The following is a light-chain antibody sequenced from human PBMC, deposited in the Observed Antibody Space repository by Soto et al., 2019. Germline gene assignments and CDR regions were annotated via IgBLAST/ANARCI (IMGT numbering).Light chain of an antibody. CDR1: QSVLYSSNNKNY. V-gene: IGKV4-1*01. J-gene: IGKJ1*01. CDR2: WAS. Sequence: DIVMTQSPDSLAVCLGERATINCKSSQSVLYSSNNKNYLAWYQQKPGQPPKLLIYWASTREFGVPDRFSGSGSGTDFTLTISSLQAEDVAVYYCQQYHSTPKTFGQGTKVEIK. CDR3: QQYHSTPKT.